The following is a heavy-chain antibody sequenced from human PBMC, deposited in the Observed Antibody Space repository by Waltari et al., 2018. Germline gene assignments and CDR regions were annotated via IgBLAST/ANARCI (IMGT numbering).Heavy chain of an antibody. V-gene: IGHV4-39*01. D-gene: IGHD6-19*01. CDR1: GDSISRSSSY. CDR2: IYDRGTT. Sequence: QVQLQESGPGLVKPSETLSLTCNVFGDSISRSSSYWGWIRQPPGKGLEWIGSIYDRGTTYYNPSLKSRVSISVDTSKNQISLKVPSVTVADTAIYYCVRLGGPRVAVAGPVDSWGQGMLVTVSS. CDR3: VRLGGPRVAVAGPVDS. J-gene: IGHJ4*02.